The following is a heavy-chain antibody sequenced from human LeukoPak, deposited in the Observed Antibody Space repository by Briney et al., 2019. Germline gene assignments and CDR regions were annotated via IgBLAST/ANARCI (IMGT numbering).Heavy chain of an antibody. CDR1: GFTFSSYW. CDR3: ARDIWRATVDLDY. V-gene: IGHV3-7*03. Sequence: PGGSLRLSCAASGFTFSSYWMSWVRQAPGKGLEWVANIKQDGSEKYYVDYVKGRFTISRDNAKNSLYLQMNRLRAEDTAVYYCARDIWRATVDLDYWGQGTLVTVSS. CDR2: IKQDGSEK. D-gene: IGHD4-23*01. J-gene: IGHJ4*02.